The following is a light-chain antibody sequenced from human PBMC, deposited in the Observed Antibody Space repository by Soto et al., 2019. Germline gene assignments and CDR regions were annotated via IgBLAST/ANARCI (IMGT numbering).Light chain of an antibody. CDR2: SNF. CDR3: QAYDNNLSGWV. CDR1: SSNIGQDYD. V-gene: IGLV1-40*01. Sequence: QSVLTQPPSVSGAPGQGVIISCTGSSSNIGQDYDVHWYQQLPGAAPRLLIYSNFNRPSGVPYRFSGSKSGSSASLVITGLQAEDEADYYCQAYDNNLSGWVFGGGTKLTVL. J-gene: IGLJ3*02.